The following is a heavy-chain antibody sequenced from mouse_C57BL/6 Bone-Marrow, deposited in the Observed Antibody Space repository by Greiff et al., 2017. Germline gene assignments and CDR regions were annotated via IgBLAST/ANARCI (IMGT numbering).Heavy chain of an antibody. D-gene: IGHD1-1*01. CDR2: IYPGSGST. CDR1: GYTFTSYW. V-gene: IGHV1-55*01. CDR3: DTTVVVPHWYFDV. Sequence: QVQLQQSGAELVRPGASVKLSCTASGYTFTSYWITWVKQRPGQGLEWIGDIYPGSGSTNYNEKFKSKATLTVDTSSSTAYMQLSSLTSEDSAVYYCDTTVVVPHWYFDVWGTGTTVTVSS. J-gene: IGHJ1*03.